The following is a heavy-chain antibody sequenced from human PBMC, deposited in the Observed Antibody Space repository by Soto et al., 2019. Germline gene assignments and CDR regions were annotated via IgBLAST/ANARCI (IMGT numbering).Heavy chain of an antibody. D-gene: IGHD2-21*02. CDR1: GGSFSGFY. J-gene: IGHJ6*02. V-gene: IGHV4-34*01. CDR2: INHSGTI. CDR3: ARADRTLVTSYGLDV. Sequence: SETLSLTCAVSGGSFSGFYWTWIRQPPGEGLEWIGEINHSGTINFNPSLRSRLTISLDSSKKHFSLKLTSLTAADAAVYYCARADRTLVTSYGLDVWGQGTTVTVSS.